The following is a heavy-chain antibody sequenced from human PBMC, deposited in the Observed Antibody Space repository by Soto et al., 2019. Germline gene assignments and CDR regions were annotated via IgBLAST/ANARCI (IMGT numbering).Heavy chain of an antibody. J-gene: IGHJ5*02. CDR1: GFTFSSYG. V-gene: IGHV3-30*18. CDR2: ISYDGSNK. Sequence: GGSLRLSCAASGFTFSSYGMHWVRQAPGKGLEWVAVISYDGSNKYYADSVKGRFTISRDNSKNTLYLQMNSLRAEDTAVYYCAKDGPYYYGSGSPNWFDPWGQGTLVTVSS. D-gene: IGHD3-10*01. CDR3: AKDGPYYYGSGSPNWFDP.